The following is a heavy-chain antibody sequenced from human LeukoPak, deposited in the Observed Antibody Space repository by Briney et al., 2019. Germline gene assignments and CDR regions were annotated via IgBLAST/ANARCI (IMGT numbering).Heavy chain of an antibody. Sequence: GRSLRLSCAASGFTFSSYAMHWVRQAPGKGLEWVAVISYDGSNKYYADSVKGRFTISRDNSKNTLYLQMNSLRAEDTAVYYCARDNSDGYNYFDYWGQGTLVTVSS. CDR1: GFTFSSYA. CDR2: ISYDGSNK. D-gene: IGHD4-23*01. CDR3: ARDNSDGYNYFDY. V-gene: IGHV3-30-3*01. J-gene: IGHJ4*02.